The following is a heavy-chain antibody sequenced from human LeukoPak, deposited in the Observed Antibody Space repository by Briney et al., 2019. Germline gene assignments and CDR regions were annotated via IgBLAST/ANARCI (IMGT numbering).Heavy chain of an antibody. CDR2: IIPIFGTA. Sequence: AASVKVSCKASGGTFSSYVISWVRQAPGQGLEWMGGIIPIFGTANYAQKFQGRVTITADESTSTAYMELSSLRAEDTAVYYCAAGIVLMVYAPMDVWGQGTTVTVSS. CDR1: GGTFSSYV. V-gene: IGHV1-69*01. D-gene: IGHD2-8*01. J-gene: IGHJ6*02. CDR3: AAGIVLMVYAPMDV.